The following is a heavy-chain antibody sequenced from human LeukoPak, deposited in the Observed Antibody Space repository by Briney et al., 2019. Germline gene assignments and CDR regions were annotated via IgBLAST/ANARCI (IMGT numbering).Heavy chain of an antibody. J-gene: IGHJ4*02. Sequence: SETLSLTWTVSGGSISSSSDYWGWIRQPPGKGREWIGSIYYSGSTYYNPSLKSRVTISVETSKNQFSLKLSSVTAADTAVYYCARHSSSGYYRTPLDYWGQGTLVTVSS. V-gene: IGHV4-39*01. CDR1: GGSISSSSDY. D-gene: IGHD3-22*01. CDR3: ARHSSSGYYRTPLDY. CDR2: IYYSGST.